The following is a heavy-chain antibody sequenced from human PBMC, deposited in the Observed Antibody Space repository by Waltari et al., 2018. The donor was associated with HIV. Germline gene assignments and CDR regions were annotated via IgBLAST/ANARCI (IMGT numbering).Heavy chain of an antibody. J-gene: IGHJ4*02. V-gene: IGHV3-72*01. CDR3: AASEPRSGWRSFDY. Sequence: QPGGCLRLSCAASGFTFSDRYMDWVRQAPGKGLEWVARSRNKANSYTTEYAASVKGRFTISRDESANSLFLQMNSLKTEDTAVYYCAASEPRSGWRSFDYWGQGSLVTVSS. CDR1: GFTFSDRY. D-gene: IGHD6-19*01. CDR2: SRNKANSYTT.